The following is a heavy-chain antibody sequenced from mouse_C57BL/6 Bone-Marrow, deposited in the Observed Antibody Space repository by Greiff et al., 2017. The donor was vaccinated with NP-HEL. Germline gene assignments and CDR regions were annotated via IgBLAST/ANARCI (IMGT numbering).Heavy chain of an antibody. V-gene: IGHV1-39*01. Sequence: LQESGPELVKPGASVKISCKASGYSFTDYNMNWVKQSNGKSLEWIGVINPNYGTTSYNQKFKGKATLTVDQSSSTAYMQLNSLTSEDSAVYYCARSMALHGSSPYYAMDYWGQGTSVTVSS. CDR1: GYSFTDYN. CDR2: INPNYGTT. D-gene: IGHD1-1*01. J-gene: IGHJ4*01. CDR3: ARSMALHGSSPYYAMDY.